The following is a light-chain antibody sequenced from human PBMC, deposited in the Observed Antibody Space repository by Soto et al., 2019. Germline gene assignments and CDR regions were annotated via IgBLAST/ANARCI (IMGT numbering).Light chain of an antibody. CDR1: NTDVGRYNY. CDR3: SSYTTSSTYV. J-gene: IGLJ1*01. Sequence: QSVLTPPASVSGSPGQPITISCTGTNTDVGRYNYVSWYQQHPGKAPKLMIYDVANRPSGVSNRFSGSKSGITASLTISGLQAEDEADYYCSSYTTSSTYVFGTGTKVTV. V-gene: IGLV2-14*01. CDR2: DVA.